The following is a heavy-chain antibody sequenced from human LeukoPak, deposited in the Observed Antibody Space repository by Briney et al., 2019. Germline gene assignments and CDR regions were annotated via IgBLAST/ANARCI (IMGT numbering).Heavy chain of an antibody. D-gene: IGHD2-15*01. CDR1: GYSISSGYY. V-gene: IGHV4-38-2*02. CDR2: IYHSGST. Sequence: SETLSLTCTVSGYSISSGYYWGWIRQPPGKGLEWIGSIYHSGSTYYNPSLKSRVTISVDTSKNQFSLKLSSVTAADTAVYYCARVLHHFDYWGQGTLVTVSS. CDR3: ARVLHHFDY. J-gene: IGHJ4*02.